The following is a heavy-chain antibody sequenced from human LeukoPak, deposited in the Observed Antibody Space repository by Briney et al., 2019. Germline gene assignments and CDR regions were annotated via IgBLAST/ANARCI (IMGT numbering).Heavy chain of an antibody. Sequence: ASVKVSCTASGGTFSSYAISWVRQAPGQGLEWMGGIIPIFGTANYAQKFQGRVTITADESTSTAYMELSSLRSEDTAVYYCAAAVPAASWFDPWGQGTLVTVSS. CDR2: IIPIFGTA. D-gene: IGHD2-2*01. J-gene: IGHJ5*02. CDR3: AAAVPAASWFDP. V-gene: IGHV1-69*13. CDR1: GGTFSSYA.